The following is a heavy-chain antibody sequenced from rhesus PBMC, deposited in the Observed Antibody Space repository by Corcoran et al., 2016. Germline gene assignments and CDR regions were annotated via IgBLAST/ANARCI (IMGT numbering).Heavy chain of an antibody. J-gene: IGHJ5-2*02. CDR1: GVSLYGNY. CDR2: ISGNTETT. CDR3: ARDAISLDV. V-gene: IGHV4-147*01. Sequence: QVQLQESGPGLVKPSETLPLTCAVSGVSLYGNYWTWIRPAPGKGLEWIGYISGNTETTSSTPSLGGRVTISKDTSQNQFSLILTSVTAADTAVYYCARDAISLDVWGRGVLVTVSS.